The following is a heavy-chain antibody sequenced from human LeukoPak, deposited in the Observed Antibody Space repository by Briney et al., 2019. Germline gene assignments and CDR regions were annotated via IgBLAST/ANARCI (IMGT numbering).Heavy chain of an antibody. J-gene: IGHJ6*02. CDR2: ISSSSSYI. V-gene: IGHV3-21*01. D-gene: IGHD6-19*01. Sequence: PGGSLRLSCAVSVFTSSSDSMNWGREAPGKGVEWGSSISSSSSYIYYADSVKGRFTISRDNAKNSLYLQMNSLRAEDTAVYYSARDSSGWYNGYYGMDFWGQGTTVTVSS. CDR3: ARDSSGWYNGYYGMDF. CDR1: VFTSSSDS.